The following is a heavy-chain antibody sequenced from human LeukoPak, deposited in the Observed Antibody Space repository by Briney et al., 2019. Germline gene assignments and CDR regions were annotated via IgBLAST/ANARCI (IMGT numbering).Heavy chain of an antibody. Sequence: PSETLSLTCTVSGGSISSSNYYWGWIRQPPGKGLEWIGSIYYSGSTYYNPFLKSRVTISVDTSKNHFSLKVRSVTAADTAVYYCARRHSSSWYYFDYWGQGTLVTVSS. CDR1: GGSISSSNYY. D-gene: IGHD6-13*01. CDR3: ARRHSSSWYYFDY. V-gene: IGHV4-39*07. J-gene: IGHJ4*02. CDR2: IYYSGST.